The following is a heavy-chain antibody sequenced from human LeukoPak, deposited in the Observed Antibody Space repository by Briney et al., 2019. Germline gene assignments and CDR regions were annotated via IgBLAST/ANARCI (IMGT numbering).Heavy chain of an antibody. CDR3: TRVGYIDEGIDY. D-gene: IGHD5-24*01. CDR1: GFPSRSYW. V-gene: IGHV3-7*04. J-gene: IGHJ4*02. Sequence: GGSLRLSWAAPGFPSRSYWRPWVRKAPGKGLGGVANIKQDGSKKSYVDSVKGRFTISRDNAKNSLYLQMNSLRAEDTAIYYCTRVGYIDEGIDYWGQGTLVTVSS. CDR2: IKQDGSKK.